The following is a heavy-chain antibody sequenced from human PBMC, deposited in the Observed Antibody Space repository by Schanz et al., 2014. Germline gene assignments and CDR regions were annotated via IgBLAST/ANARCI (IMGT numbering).Heavy chain of an antibody. J-gene: IGHJ4*02. Sequence: EVHLLESGGGLVQPGGSLRLSCAASGFTFSNHALSCVLQAPGKGLEGVSGIGGSGDSTHYADSVKGRFIISRDNSKNTLYLQVNSLRAEDTAVYYCAKHVRSLTGNDYWGQGTLVTVSS. CDR2: IGGSGDST. D-gene: IGHD3-9*01. CDR3: AKHVRSLTGNDY. CDR1: GFTFSNHA. V-gene: IGHV3-23*01.